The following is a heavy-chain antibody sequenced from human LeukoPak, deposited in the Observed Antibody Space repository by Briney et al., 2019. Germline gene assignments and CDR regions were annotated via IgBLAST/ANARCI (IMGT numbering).Heavy chain of an antibody. CDR1: GFTFSSYA. D-gene: IGHD3-16*02. J-gene: IGHJ4*02. CDR3: AKGGYDYVWGSYRSTYFDY. Sequence: PGGSLRLSCAASGFTFSSYAMSWVRQAPGKGLEWVSAISGSGGSTYYADSVKGRFTISRDNSKNTLYLQMNSLRAEDTAVYYCAKGGYDYVWGSYRSTYFDYWGQGTVVTVSS. V-gene: IGHV3-23*01. CDR2: ISGSGGST.